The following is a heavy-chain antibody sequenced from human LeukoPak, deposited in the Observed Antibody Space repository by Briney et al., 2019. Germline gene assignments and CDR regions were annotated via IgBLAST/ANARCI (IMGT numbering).Heavy chain of an antibody. J-gene: IGHJ3*02. CDR1: GDSFSSNSAA. CDR2: TYYRSKLYN. V-gene: IGHV6-1*01. Sequence: SQTLSLTCAISGDSFSSNSAAWNWLRQSPSRGLEWLGRTYYRSKLYNEYAVSVNGRITINPDTSKNQFSLQLNSVTPEDTAVYYCARFSAADIDAFDIWGRGTMVTVSS. D-gene: IGHD6-13*01. CDR3: ARFSAADIDAFDI.